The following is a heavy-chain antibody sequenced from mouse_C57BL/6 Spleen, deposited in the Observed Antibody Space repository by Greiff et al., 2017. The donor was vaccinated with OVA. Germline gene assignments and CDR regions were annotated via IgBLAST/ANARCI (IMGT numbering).Heavy chain of an antibody. Sequence: VQLQQSGAELVRPGTSVKVSCKASGYAFTNYLIEWVKQRPGQGLEWIGVINPGSGGTNYNEKFKGKATLTADKSSSTAYLQLSSLTSEDSAVYFCARTSYGSSSYYFDYWGQGTTLTVSS. CDR1: GYAFTNYL. CDR3: ARTSYGSSSYYFDY. CDR2: INPGSGGT. J-gene: IGHJ2*01. V-gene: IGHV1-54*01. D-gene: IGHD1-1*01.